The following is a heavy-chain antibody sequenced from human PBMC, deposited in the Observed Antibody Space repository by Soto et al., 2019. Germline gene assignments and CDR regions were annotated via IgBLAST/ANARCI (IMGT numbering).Heavy chain of an antibody. J-gene: IGHJ4*02. Sequence: EVQLVESGGGLVQPGGSLRLSCAASGLTFSSYWMHWVRQAPGKGLVWVSHINTDGSSTTYADSVKGRFTISRDNTKNTLYLQMNSLRVEDTAVYYCARASGSNIHFDYWGQGTLVTVSS. CDR3: ARASGSNIHFDY. D-gene: IGHD1-26*01. CDR1: GLTFSSYW. CDR2: INTDGSST. V-gene: IGHV3-74*01.